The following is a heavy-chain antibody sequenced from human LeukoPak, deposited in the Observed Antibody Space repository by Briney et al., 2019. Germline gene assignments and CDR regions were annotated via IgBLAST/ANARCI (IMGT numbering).Heavy chain of an antibody. J-gene: IGHJ4*02. CDR3: AKVRSVLLWFGDFDY. V-gene: IGHV3-48*03. CDR1: GFTFSSYE. CDR2: ISSSGSTI. D-gene: IGHD3-10*01. Sequence: GGSLRLSCAASGFTFSSYEMNWVRQAPGKGLEWVSYISSSGSTIYYAASVKGRFTISRDNSKNTLYLQMNSLRAEDTAVYYCAKVRSVLLWFGDFDYWGQGTLVTVSS.